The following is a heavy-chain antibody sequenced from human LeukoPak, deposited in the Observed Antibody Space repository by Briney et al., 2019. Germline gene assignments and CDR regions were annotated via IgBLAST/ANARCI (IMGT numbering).Heavy chain of an antibody. CDR3: ARNAYYSADY. D-gene: IGHD2/OR15-2a*01. CDR2: IHHSGSA. CDR1: GGSFSGYY. V-gene: IGHV4-34*01. Sequence: SETLSLTCAVYGGSFSGYYWSWIRQPPGKGLEWIAEIHHSGSANYNPSLKSRVTISVDKSKNQFSVMLTPVTAADTAVYYCARNAYYSADYWGQGTPVTVSS. J-gene: IGHJ4*02.